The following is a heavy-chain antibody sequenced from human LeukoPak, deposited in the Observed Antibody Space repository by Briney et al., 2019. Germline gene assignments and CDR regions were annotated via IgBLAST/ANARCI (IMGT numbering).Heavy chain of an antibody. CDR3: ARDRYYYDSSGTRWFDP. J-gene: IGHJ5*02. CDR1: GGSISSSSYY. CDR2: IHNSGIT. Sequence: SETLSLTCTVSGGSISSSSYYWSWIRQPPGKGLEWIGYIHNSGITNYNPSLKSRVTISVDTSKNQFSLKLSSVTAADTAVYYCARDRYYYDSSGTRWFDPWGQGTLVTVSS. V-gene: IGHV4-61*01. D-gene: IGHD3-22*01.